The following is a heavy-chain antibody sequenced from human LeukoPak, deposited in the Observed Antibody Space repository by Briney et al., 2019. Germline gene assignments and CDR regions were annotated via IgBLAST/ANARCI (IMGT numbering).Heavy chain of an antibody. CDR3: ARVSSYRGSYYFDY. J-gene: IGHJ4*02. CDR2: IYHSGGT. V-gene: IGHV4-39*07. CDR1: GASISTSGYY. Sequence: PSETLSLTCTVSGASISTSGYYWGWIRQPPGKGLEWIGTIYHSGGTYYNPSLKSRVTISVDTSKNQFSLKLSSVTAADTAVYYCARVSSYRGSYYFDYWGQGTLVTVSS. D-gene: IGHD3-16*01.